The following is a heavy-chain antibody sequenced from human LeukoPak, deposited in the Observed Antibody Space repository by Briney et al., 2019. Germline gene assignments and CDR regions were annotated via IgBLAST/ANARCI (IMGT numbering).Heavy chain of an antibody. J-gene: IGHJ4*02. CDR2: ISNSGDTI. D-gene: IGHD1-1*01. Sequence: GGSLRLSCVASGFTFSDYYMSWIRQSPEKGLEWLSYISNSGDTIYYADSVKGRFTISRDNAKNPLYLQMDSLRAEDTALYYCATNLPSRNDGWPLFDSWGQGTLVTVSS. CDR1: GFTFSDYY. V-gene: IGHV3-11*01. CDR3: ATNLPSRNDGWPLFDS.